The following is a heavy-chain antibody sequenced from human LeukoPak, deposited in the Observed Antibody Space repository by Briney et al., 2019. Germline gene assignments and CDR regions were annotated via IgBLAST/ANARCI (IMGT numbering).Heavy chain of an antibody. CDR3: ARGDSSSYFDY. CDR2: INHSGST. J-gene: IGHJ4*02. Sequence: SETLSLTCAVYGGSFSGYYWSWIRQPPGKGLEWIGEINHSGSTNYNPSLKSRVTISVDASNNHFSLKLSSVTAADTAVYYCARGDSSSYFDYWGQGTLVTVSS. V-gene: IGHV4-34*01. CDR1: GGSFSGYY. D-gene: IGHD6-6*01.